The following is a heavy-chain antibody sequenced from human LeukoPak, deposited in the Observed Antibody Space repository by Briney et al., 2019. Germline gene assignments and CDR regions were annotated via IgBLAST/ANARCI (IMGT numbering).Heavy chain of an antibody. CDR3: AKSSLPFQFDY. Sequence: SETLSLTCTVSGGSISSGGYYWSWIRQPPGKGLEWIGYIYHSGSTYYNPSLKSRVTISVDRSKNQFSLKLSSVTAADTAVYYCAKSSLPFQFDYWGQGTLVTVSS. V-gene: IGHV4-30-2*01. J-gene: IGHJ4*02. CDR1: GGSISSGGYY. CDR2: IYHSGST.